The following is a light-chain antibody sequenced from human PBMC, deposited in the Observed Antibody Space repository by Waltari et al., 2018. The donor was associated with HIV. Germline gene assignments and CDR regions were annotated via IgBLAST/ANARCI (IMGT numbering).Light chain of an antibody. J-gene: IGLJ2*01. CDR2: DVN. Sequence: QSALTQPASVSGSPGQSIAISCTGTSSDVGVYNYVSWYQQHPGKAPKLMIYDVNEWPSGFSNRVSGSKSGNTASLTISGLQAEDEADYYCSSYTSSNTLVFGGGTKLTVL. CDR3: SSYTSSNTLV. V-gene: IGLV2-14*01. CDR1: SSDVGVYNY.